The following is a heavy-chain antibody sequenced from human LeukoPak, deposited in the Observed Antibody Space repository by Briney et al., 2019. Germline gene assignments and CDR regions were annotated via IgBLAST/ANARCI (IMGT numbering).Heavy chain of an antibody. CDR1: GFTVSSNY. CDR3: AGLIGSLGMYYYMDV. CDR2: IYSGGST. D-gene: IGHD3-10*01. J-gene: IGHJ6*03. Sequence: PGGSLRLSCAASGFTVSSNYMSWVRQAPGKGLEWVSVIYSGGSTYYADSVKGRFTISRDNSKNTLYLQMNSLRAEDTAVYYCAGLIGSLGMYYYMDVWGKGTTVTISS. V-gene: IGHV3-53*01.